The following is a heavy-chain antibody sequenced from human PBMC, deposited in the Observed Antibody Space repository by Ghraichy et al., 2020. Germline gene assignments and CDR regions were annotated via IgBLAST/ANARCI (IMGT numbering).Heavy chain of an antibody. Sequence: GGSLRLSCAASGFTFSSYGMHWVRQAPGKGLEWVAVISYDGSNKYYADSVKGRFTISRDNSKNTLYLQMNSLRAEDTAVYYCAKSAVGTFDYWGQGTLVTVSS. CDR3: AKSAVGTFDY. CDR2: ISYDGSNK. V-gene: IGHV3-30*18. CDR1: GFTFSSYG. J-gene: IGHJ4*02.